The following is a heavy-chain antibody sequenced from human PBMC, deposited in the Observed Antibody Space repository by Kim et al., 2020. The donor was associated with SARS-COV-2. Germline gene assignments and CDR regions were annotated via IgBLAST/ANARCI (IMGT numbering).Heavy chain of an antibody. CDR3: ARGLPPAPYSSGWHYFDY. J-gene: IGHJ4*02. V-gene: IGHV1-18*01. CDR2: ISAYNGNT. CDR1: GYTFTSYG. D-gene: IGHD6-19*01. Sequence: ASVKVSCKASGYTFTSYGISWVRQAPGQGLEWMGWISAYNGNTNYAQKLQGRVTMTTDTSTSTAYMELRSLRSDDTAVYYCARGLPPAPYSSGWHYFDYWGQGTLVTVSS.